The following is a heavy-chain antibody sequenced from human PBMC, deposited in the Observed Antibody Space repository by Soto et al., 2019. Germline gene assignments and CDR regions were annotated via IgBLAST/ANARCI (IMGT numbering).Heavy chain of an antibody. CDR1: GYTFTSYY. Sequence: GASVKVSCKASGYTFTSYYMHWVRQAPGQGLEWMGIINPSGGSTSYAQKFQGRVTMTRDASTSTVYMELSSLRSEDTAVYYCARDGGWGLAKEGWFDPWGQGTLVTVSS. CDR2: INPSGGST. CDR3: ARDGGWGLAKEGWFDP. J-gene: IGHJ5*02. V-gene: IGHV1-46*01. D-gene: IGHD1-26*01.